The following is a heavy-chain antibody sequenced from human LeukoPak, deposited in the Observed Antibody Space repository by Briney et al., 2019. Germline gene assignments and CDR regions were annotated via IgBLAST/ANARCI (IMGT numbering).Heavy chain of an antibody. CDR2: INWNGGST. D-gene: IGHD1-26*01. J-gene: IGHJ3*02. CDR3: ARHTYSGSASDAFDI. V-gene: IGHV3-20*04. CDR1: GFTLSSYE. Sequence: SGGSLRLSCTASGFTLSSYEMSWIRQAPGKGLEWVSGINWNGGSTGYADSVKGRFTISRDNAKNSLYLQMNSLRAEDTALYYCARHTYSGSASDAFDIWGQGTMVTVSS.